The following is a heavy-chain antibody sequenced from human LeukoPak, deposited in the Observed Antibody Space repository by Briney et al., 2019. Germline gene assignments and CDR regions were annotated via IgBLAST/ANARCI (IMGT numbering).Heavy chain of an antibody. CDR2: IKSKTDGWTT. Sequence: PGGSLTLSWPASGFTFSNAWMSWVRQPPGKGLDWVGRIKSKTDGWTTDCAAPVKGRFTISRDDSKNTLYLQMNSLKTEDTAVYYCTTTYYDSSGYPYYFDYWGQGTLVTVSS. J-gene: IGHJ4*02. D-gene: IGHD3-22*01. V-gene: IGHV3-15*01. CDR1: GFTFSNAW. CDR3: TTTYYDSSGYPYYFDY.